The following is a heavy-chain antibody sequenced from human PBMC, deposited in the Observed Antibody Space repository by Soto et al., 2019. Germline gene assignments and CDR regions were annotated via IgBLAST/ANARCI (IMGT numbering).Heavy chain of an antibody. V-gene: IGHV3-15*01. CDR1: GFTFSNAW. CDR2: IKSKTDGGTT. J-gene: IGHJ4*02. Sequence: GGSLRLSCAASGFTFSNAWMSWVRQAPGKGLEWVGRIKSKTDGGTTDYAAPVKGRFTISRDDSKNTLYLQMNSLKTEDTAVYYCTTESAICGGDCYYFDYWGQGTLVTVSS. D-gene: IGHD2-21*01. CDR3: TTESAICGGDCYYFDY.